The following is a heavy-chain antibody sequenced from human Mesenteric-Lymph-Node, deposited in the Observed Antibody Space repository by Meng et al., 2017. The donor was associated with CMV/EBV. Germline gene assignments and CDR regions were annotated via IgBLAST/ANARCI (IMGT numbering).Heavy chain of an antibody. J-gene: IGHJ5*02. Sequence: ETLSLTCAASGFTFSSYSMNWVRQAPGKGLEWVSSISSSSSYIYYADSVKGRFTISRDNAKNSLYLQMNSLRAEDTAVYYCAREARGWFDPWGQGTLVTVSS. V-gene: IGHV3-21*01. CDR1: GFTFSSYS. CDR2: ISSSSSYI. CDR3: AREARGWFDP.